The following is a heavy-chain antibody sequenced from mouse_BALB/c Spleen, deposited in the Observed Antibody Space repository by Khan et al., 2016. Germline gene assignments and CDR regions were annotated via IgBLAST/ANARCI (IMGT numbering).Heavy chain of an antibody. CDR2: FYPGSGSI. Sequence: QVQLQQSGAGLVKPGASLKLSCKASGYTFTEYIIHWVKQRSGKGFEWIGWFYPGSGSIKYNEKFKDKATLTADKSSSTVDMALSRLTSEDSAVYFCASHEGYCGRSFAYWGQGTLITVTA. CDR3: ASHEGYCGRSFAY. V-gene: IGHV1-62-2*01. J-gene: IGHJ3*01. D-gene: IGHD1-1*01. CDR1: GYTFTEYI.